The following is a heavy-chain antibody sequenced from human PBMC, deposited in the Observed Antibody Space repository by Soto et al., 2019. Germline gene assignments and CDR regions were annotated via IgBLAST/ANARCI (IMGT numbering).Heavy chain of an antibody. Sequence: LRLSCAASGFTFSSYGMHWVRQAPGKGLEWVAVISYDGSNKYYADSVKGRFTISRDNSKNTLYLQMNSLRAEDTAVYYCAKDGDYDFWSGSKSNYYYGMDVWGQGTTVTVSS. V-gene: IGHV3-30*18. J-gene: IGHJ6*02. CDR1: GFTFSSYG. D-gene: IGHD3-3*01. CDR2: ISYDGSNK. CDR3: AKDGDYDFWSGSKSNYYYGMDV.